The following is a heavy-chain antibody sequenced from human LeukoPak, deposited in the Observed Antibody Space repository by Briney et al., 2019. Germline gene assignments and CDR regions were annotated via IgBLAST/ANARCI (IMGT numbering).Heavy chain of an antibody. D-gene: IGHD2-8*01. Sequence: PSETLSLTCTVSGGSISSYYWSWIRQPPGKGLEWIGYIYYSGSTNYNPSLKSRVTISVGTSKNQFSLKLSSVTAADTAVYYCARGGIVCTNGVCYTPYFDYWGQGTLVTVSP. J-gene: IGHJ4*02. V-gene: IGHV4-59*08. CDR2: IYYSGST. CDR3: ARGGIVCTNGVCYTPYFDY. CDR1: GGSISSYY.